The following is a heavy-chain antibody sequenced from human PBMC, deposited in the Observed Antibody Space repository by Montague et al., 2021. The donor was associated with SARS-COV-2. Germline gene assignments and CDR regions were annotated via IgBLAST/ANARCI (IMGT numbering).Heavy chain of an antibody. CDR2: ISFDGRSQ. V-gene: IGHV3-30*04. CDR3: ARDGKYYDTLIGYFSPRNYYYFYGMDV. Sequence: SLRLSCAASGFTFSSYAIHWVRQAPGKGLEWVALISFDGRSQYYADSVXGRFTISRDNSKSTLYLQMNSLRAADTAVYYCARDGKYYDTLIGYFSPRNYYYFYGMDVWGQGTTVTVSS. J-gene: IGHJ6*02. CDR1: GFTFSSYA. D-gene: IGHD3-9*01.